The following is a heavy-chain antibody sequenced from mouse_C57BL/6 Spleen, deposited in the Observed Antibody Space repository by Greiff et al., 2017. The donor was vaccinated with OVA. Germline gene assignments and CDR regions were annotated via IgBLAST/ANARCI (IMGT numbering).Heavy chain of an antibody. Sequence: QVQLKQSGPELVKPGASVKISCKASGYAFSSSWMNWVKQRPGKGLEWIGRIYPGDGDTNYNGKFKGKATLTADKSSSTAYMQLSSLTSEDSAVYFCAPLDSSGYWFAYWGQGTLVTVSA. CDR1: GYAFSSSW. CDR2: IYPGDGDT. D-gene: IGHD3-2*02. J-gene: IGHJ3*01. V-gene: IGHV1-82*01. CDR3: APLDSSGYWFAY.